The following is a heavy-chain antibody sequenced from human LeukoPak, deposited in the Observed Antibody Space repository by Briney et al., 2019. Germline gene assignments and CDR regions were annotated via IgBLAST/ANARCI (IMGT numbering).Heavy chain of an antibody. D-gene: IGHD5-24*01. V-gene: IGHV1-46*01. CDR1: GYTFTSYY. J-gene: IGHJ3*02. Sequence: ASVTVSCKASGYTFTSYYIHWVRQAPGQGLEWMGIIGGSTNYAQKFQGRVTMTRDTSTSTVYMELSSLRSEDTAVYYCARVRDGYNDAYDIWGQGTMVTVHS. CDR3: ARVRDGYNDAYDI. CDR2: IGGST.